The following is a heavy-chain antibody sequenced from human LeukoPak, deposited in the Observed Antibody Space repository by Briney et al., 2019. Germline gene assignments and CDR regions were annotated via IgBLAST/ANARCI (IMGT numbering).Heavy chain of an antibody. V-gene: IGHV4-59*01. Sequence: SETLSLTCTVSGGSISSYFWSWVRQPPGKGLEWIGYVYYSGTTNYNPSLKSRVTISVDTSKNQFSLKLNSVTAADTAVYYCARGGWLQRRGTEYFQHWGQGTLVTVSS. J-gene: IGHJ1*01. CDR1: GGSISSYF. D-gene: IGHD5-24*01. CDR2: VYYSGTT. CDR3: ARGGWLQRRGTEYFQH.